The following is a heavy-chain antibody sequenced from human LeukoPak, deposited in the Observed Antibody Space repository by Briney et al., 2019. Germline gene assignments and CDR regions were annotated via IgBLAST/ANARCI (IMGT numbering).Heavy chain of an antibody. CDR3: ARPLSCGGSMDV. Sequence: SETLSLTCAVYGGSFSGYYWNWIRQPPGKGLEWIGEINHSGSTNYNPSLKSRVTISVDTSKNQFSLKLSSVTAADTAVYYCARPLSCGGSMDVWGQGTTVTVSS. J-gene: IGHJ6*02. V-gene: IGHV4-34*01. CDR2: INHSGST. D-gene: IGHD2-15*01. CDR1: GGSFSGYY.